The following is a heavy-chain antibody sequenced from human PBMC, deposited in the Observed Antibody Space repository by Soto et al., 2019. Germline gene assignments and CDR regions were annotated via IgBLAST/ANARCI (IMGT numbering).Heavy chain of an antibody. J-gene: IGHJ4*02. CDR2: IVVGSGNT. Sequence: SVKVSCKASGFTFTCSAIQWVRQARGQRLEWIGWIVVGSGNTNYAQKFQERVTITRDMSTSTAYMELSSLRSEDTAVYYCAAQKFDWLLSRPPEYWGQGTLVTVSS. CDR3: AAQKFDWLLSRPPEY. CDR1: GFTFTCSA. D-gene: IGHD3-9*01. V-gene: IGHV1-58*02.